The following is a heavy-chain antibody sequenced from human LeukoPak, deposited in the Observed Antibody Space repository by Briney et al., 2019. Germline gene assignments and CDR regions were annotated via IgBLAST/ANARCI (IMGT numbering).Heavy chain of an antibody. CDR2: IYYSGST. V-gene: IGHV4-59*11. CDR3: ARDRDGYNRFDY. J-gene: IGHJ4*02. D-gene: IGHD5-12*01. CDR1: GGSMRSHY. Sequence: PSETLSLTCTVSGGSMRSHYWSWIRQPPGKGLEGIGYIYYSGSTDYNPSLKSRVTISVDTSKNQFSLKLRSVTAADTALYYCARDRDGYNRFDYWGQGTLVTVSS.